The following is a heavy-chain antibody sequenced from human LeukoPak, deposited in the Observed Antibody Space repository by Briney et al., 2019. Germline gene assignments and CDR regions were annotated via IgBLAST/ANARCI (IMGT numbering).Heavy chain of an antibody. V-gene: IGHV4-61*02. D-gene: IGHD3-10*01. CDR3: ARAFSVTMVRGAFDP. J-gene: IGHJ5*02. CDR2: IYTSGSN. CDR1: GGSISSGSYY. Sequence: SQTLSLTCTVSGGSISSGSYYWSWIRQPAGKGLEWIGRIYTSGSNNYNPPLKSRVTISVATSKNQFSLKLSSVTAADTAVYYCARAFSVTMVRGAFDPWGQGTLVTVSS.